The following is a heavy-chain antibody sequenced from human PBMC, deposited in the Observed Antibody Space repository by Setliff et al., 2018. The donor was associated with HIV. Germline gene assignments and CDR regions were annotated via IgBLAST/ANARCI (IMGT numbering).Heavy chain of an antibody. CDR3: ARGGSYSPGDY. J-gene: IGHJ4*02. V-gene: IGHV3-74*01. CDR1: GFSFSSYA. Sequence: PGGSLRLSCAANGFSFSSYAMSWVRQAPGKGLMWVSHINNDETITKYADSVKGRFTTSRDNAKNTVYLQMNSLRPEDTAVYYCARGGSYSPGDYWGQGALVTVSS. CDR2: INNDETIT. D-gene: IGHD1-26*01.